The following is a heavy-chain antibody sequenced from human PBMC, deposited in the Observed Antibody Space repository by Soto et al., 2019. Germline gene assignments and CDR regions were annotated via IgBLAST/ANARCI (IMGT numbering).Heavy chain of an antibody. V-gene: IGHV1-46*03. Sequence: GASVKVSCKASGYTFTSYYMHWVRQAPGQGLEWMGIINPSGGSTSYAQKFQGRVTMTRDTSTSTVYMELSSLRSEDTAVYYCARGGLVMVRGVILENWFDPWGQGTLVTVSS. J-gene: IGHJ5*02. CDR3: ARGGLVMVRGVILENWFDP. CDR2: INPSGGST. D-gene: IGHD3-10*01. CDR1: GYTFTSYY.